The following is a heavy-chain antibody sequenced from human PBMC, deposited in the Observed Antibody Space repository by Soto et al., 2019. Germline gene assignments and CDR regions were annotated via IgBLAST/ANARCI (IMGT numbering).Heavy chain of an antibody. D-gene: IGHD3-10*01. J-gene: IGHJ3*02. CDR1: GFTFSSYG. Sequence: GGSLRLSCAASGFTFSSYGMHWVRQAPGKGLEWVAVIWYDGSNKYYADSVKGRFTISRDNSKNTLYLQMNSLRAEDTAVYYCARDPYYSGSGRYYRPHDAFDIWGQGTMVTVSS. CDR2: IWYDGSNK. CDR3: ARDPYYSGSGRYYRPHDAFDI. V-gene: IGHV3-33*01.